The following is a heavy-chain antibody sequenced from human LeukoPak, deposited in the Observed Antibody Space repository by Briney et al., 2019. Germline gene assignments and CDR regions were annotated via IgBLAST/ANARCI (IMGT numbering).Heavy chain of an antibody. Sequence: ASVKVSCKASGYTFTSYGISWVRQPPGQGLEWMGWISAYNGNTNYAQKLQGRVTMTTDTSTSTAYMELRSLRSDDTAVYYCARDRSSGWYPLPFDYWGQGTLVTVSS. D-gene: IGHD6-19*01. V-gene: IGHV1-18*04. CDR2: ISAYNGNT. J-gene: IGHJ4*02. CDR1: GYTFTSYG. CDR3: ARDRSSGWYPLPFDY.